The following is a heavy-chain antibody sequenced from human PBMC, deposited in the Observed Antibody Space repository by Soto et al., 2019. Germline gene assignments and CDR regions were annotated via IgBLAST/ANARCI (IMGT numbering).Heavy chain of an antibody. CDR1: GFTFSSYS. V-gene: IGHV3-33*08. CDR2: IWYDGSNK. D-gene: IGHD2-8*01. J-gene: IGHJ4*02. Sequence: GGSLRLSCAASGFTFSSYSMHWVRQAPGKGLEWVAVIWYDGSNKYYADSVKGRFTISRDNSKNTLYLQMNSLRAEDTAVYYCAREPINCTNGVCYYFDYWGQGTLVTVS. CDR3: AREPINCTNGVCYYFDY.